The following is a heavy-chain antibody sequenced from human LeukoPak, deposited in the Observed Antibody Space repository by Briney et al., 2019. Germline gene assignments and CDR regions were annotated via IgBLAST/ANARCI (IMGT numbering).Heavy chain of an antibody. CDR3: AREGPPTTHSH. Sequence: ASVMVSCKASVYTFTTYGISWVRQAPGQGLEWMGWISAYNGYTKYAQNLQDRVTMTRDTSTSTAYMELTSLTSDDTAVYYCAREGPPTTHSHWGQGTLVTVFS. J-gene: IGHJ4*02. D-gene: IGHD1-14*01. CDR1: VYTFTTYG. CDR2: ISAYNGYT. V-gene: IGHV1-18*01.